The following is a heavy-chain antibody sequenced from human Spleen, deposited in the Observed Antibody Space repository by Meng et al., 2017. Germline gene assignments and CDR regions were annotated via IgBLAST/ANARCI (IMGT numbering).Heavy chain of an antibody. CDR1: GGSFSDYY. CDR2: INHSGST. J-gene: IGHJ4*02. Sequence: QVQRQQGGAGLLKPSETLSLTCVVSGGSFSDYYWSWIRQPPGKGLEWIGEINHSGSTNYNPSLESRATISVDTSQNNPSLKLSSVTAADSAVYYCARGPTTMAHDFDYWGQGTLVTVSS. CDR3: ARGPTTMAHDFDY. D-gene: IGHD4-11*01. V-gene: IGHV4-34*01.